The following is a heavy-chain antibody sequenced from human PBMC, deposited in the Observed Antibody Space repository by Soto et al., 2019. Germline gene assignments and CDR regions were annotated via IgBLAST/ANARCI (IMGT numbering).Heavy chain of an antibody. V-gene: IGHV5-51*01. CDR1: GYKFTTYW. D-gene: IGHD4-17*01. CDR3: VATYGDYLDY. J-gene: IGHJ4*02. CDR2: IYPDDSDS. Sequence: GEYLKISCKGSGYKFTTYWIGWVRQMPGKGLEWMAIIYPDDSDSRYSPSFQGQVTISADKSISTAYLQWSSLKASDTAIYYCVATYGDYLDYWGQGTLVTVSS.